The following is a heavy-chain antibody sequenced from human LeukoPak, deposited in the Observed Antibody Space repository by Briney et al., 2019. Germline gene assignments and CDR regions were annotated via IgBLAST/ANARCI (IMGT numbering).Heavy chain of an antibody. V-gene: IGHV3-21*04. Sequence: PGGSLRLSCAASGFTFSSYSMNWVRQAPGKGLEWVSSISSSSSYIYYADSVEGRFTISRDNAKNSLYLQMNSLRAEDTAVYYCARPRDYYYDSSGELDYWGQGTLVTVSS. J-gene: IGHJ4*02. CDR2: ISSSSSYI. D-gene: IGHD3-22*01. CDR3: ARPRDYYYDSSGELDY. CDR1: GFTFSSYS.